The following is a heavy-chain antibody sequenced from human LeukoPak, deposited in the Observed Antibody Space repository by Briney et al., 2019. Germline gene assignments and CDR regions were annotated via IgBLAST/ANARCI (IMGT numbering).Heavy chain of an antibody. CDR3: ARHVRGSSSLDYYYYGMDV. J-gene: IGHJ6*02. V-gene: IGHV5-51*01. CDR2: IFPGDSDI. CDR1: GYSFTNYW. D-gene: IGHD6-6*01. Sequence: SGESLKISCKGSGYSFTNYWIGWVRQMPGKGLECMGIIFPGDSDIRYSPSFQGRVTISADKSISTAYLQWSSLKASDTAMYYCARHVRGSSSLDYYYYGMDVWGQGTTVTVSS.